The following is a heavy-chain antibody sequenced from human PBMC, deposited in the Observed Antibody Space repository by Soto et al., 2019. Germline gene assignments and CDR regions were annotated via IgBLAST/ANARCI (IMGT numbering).Heavy chain of an antibody. V-gene: IGHV5-10-1*01. CDR3: ARHSYYYDSSGYPYDAFDI. Sequence: PGASLKISCQGSEDRFTSYWISWVRQMPGKGLEWMGRIDPSDSYTNYSPSFQGHVTISADKSISTAYLQWSSLKASDTAMYYCARHSYYYDSSGYPYDAFDIWGQGTMVTVSS. D-gene: IGHD3-22*01. CDR1: EDRFTSYW. J-gene: IGHJ3*02. CDR2: IDPSDSYT.